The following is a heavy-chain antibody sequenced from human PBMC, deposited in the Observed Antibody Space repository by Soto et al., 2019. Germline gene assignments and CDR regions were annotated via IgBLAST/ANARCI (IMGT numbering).Heavy chain of an antibody. CDR3: ARDYDFWSGYYRPYYYGVDV. CDR2: ISSSSSYT. Sequence: QVQLVESGGGLVKPGGSLRLSCAASGFTFSDYYMSWIRQAPGKGLEWVSYISSSSSYTNYADSVKGRFTISRDNAKNSLYLQMNSLRAEDTAVYYCARDYDFWSGYYRPYYYGVDVWGQGTTVTISS. V-gene: IGHV3-11*06. D-gene: IGHD3-3*01. CDR1: GFTFSDYY. J-gene: IGHJ6*01.